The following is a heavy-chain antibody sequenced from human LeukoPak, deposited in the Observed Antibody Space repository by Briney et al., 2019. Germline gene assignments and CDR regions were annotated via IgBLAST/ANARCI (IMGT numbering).Heavy chain of an antibody. D-gene: IGHD3-22*01. CDR1: GGSVSSRNYY. CDR2: IYYSGST. CDR3: ARDYYDSSGYYIYWFDP. Sequence: SETLSLTCTVSGGSVSSRNYYWGWIRQPPGKGLEWIGYIYYSGSTNYNPSLKSRVTISVDTSKNQFSLKLSSVTAADTAVYYCARDYYDSSGYYIYWFDPWGQGTLVTVSS. J-gene: IGHJ5*02. V-gene: IGHV4-61*01.